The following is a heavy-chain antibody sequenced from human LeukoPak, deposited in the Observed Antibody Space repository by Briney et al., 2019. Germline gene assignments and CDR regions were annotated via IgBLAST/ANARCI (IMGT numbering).Heavy chain of an antibody. CDR1: GFTFSSYW. V-gene: IGHV3-74*01. Sequence: PGGSLRLSCAASGFTFSSYWMHWVRHAPGKGLVWVSRIKSDGSSITYADSVKGRFTISRDNAKNTLYLQVNTLRAEDTAVYYCARAGDSGSSLDYWGQGTLVTVSS. J-gene: IGHJ4*02. CDR3: ARAGDSGSSLDY. CDR2: IKSDGSSI. D-gene: IGHD1-26*01.